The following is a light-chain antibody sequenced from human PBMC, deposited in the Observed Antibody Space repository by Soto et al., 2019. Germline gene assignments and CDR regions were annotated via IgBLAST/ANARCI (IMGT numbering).Light chain of an antibody. CDR1: NIGSKT. Sequence: SYELAQPPSVSVAPGQTASITCGGNNIGSKTVQWYQQKPGQAPVLVVYNNRRRPSGIPERFSGSNSGNTATLTISRVEAGDEADYFCQVWDISSDQYLFGTGTKVTV. CDR2: NNR. CDR3: QVWDISSDQYL. J-gene: IGLJ1*01. V-gene: IGLV3-21*02.